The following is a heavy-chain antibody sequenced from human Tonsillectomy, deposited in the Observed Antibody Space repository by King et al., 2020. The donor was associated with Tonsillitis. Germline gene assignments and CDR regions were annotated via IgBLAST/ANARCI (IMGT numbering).Heavy chain of an antibody. CDR1: GFSLSTRGVG. D-gene: IGHD2-2*01. J-gene: IGHJ5*02. Sequence: QFTLKESGPTLVKPTQTLTLTCTFSGFSLSTRGVGVGWIRQPPGKALEWLALIYWNDDKRYSPFLKSRLTINKDTSKNQVVLIMTNKGPVHTATYYCAHRRPIIVVPVSSSWFDPWGQGPLVTVSS. CDR3: AHRRPIIVVPVSSSWFDP. CDR2: IYWNDDK. V-gene: IGHV2-5*01.